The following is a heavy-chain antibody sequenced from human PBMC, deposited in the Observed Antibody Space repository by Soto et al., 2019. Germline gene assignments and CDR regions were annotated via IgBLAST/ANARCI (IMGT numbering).Heavy chain of an antibody. CDR2: ISAYNGNT. V-gene: IGHV1-18*01. D-gene: IGHD2-2*01. CDR1: GYTFTSYG. J-gene: IGHJ6*02. CDR3: ARAWRSSTRGGNGMDV. Sequence: ASVKVSCKASGYTFTSYGISWVRQAPGQGLEWMGWISAYNGNTNYAQKLQGRVTMTTDTSTSTAYMELRSLRSDDTAVYFCARAWRSSTRGGNGMDVWGQGTTVTVSS.